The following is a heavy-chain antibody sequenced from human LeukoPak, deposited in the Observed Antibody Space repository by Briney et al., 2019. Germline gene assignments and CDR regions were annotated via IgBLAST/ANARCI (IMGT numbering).Heavy chain of an antibody. V-gene: IGHV3-53*01. CDR1: GFTVSDYY. CDR3: ARERQGTNSIHGMDGLDV. D-gene: IGHD4-11*01. Sequence: GGSLRLSCAGSGFTVSDYYMSWVRQAPGKGLEWVSVIYYTGATYYADSVKDRFTISRDNSKNTVYLQMSSLRVDDTAIYFCARERQGTNSIHGMDGLDVWGQGTVVTVSP. CDR2: IYYTGAT. J-gene: IGHJ3*01.